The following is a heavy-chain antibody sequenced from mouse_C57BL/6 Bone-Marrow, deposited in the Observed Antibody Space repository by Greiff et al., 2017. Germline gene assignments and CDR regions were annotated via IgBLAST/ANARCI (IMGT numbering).Heavy chain of an antibody. D-gene: IGHD2-3*01. V-gene: IGHV2-2*01. CDR2: IWSGGST. CDR3: ARNGLLLWFAY. J-gene: IGHJ3*01. CDR1: GFSLTSYG. Sequence: QVQLQQSGPGLVQPSQSLSITCTVSGFSLTSYGVHWVRQSPGKGLEWLGVIWSGGSTDYNAAFISRLSISKDNSKSQVFYKMNSLQADDTAIYYWARNGLLLWFAYWGQGTLVTVSA.